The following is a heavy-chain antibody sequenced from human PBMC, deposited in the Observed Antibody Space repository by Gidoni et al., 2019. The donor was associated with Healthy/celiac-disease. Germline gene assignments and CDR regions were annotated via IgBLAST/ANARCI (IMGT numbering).Heavy chain of an antibody. V-gene: IGHV1-58*01. CDR1: GFTFTSSA. CDR2: IVVGSGNT. Sequence: QMQLVQSGPEVKKPGTSVKVSCKASGFTFTSSAVQWVRQARGQRLEWIGWIVVGSGNTNYAQKFQERVTITRDMSTSTAYMELSSLRSEDTAVYYCAAVPYYDFWSGYYFDYWGQGTLVTVSS. CDR3: AAVPYYDFWSGYYFDY. D-gene: IGHD3-3*01. J-gene: IGHJ4*02.